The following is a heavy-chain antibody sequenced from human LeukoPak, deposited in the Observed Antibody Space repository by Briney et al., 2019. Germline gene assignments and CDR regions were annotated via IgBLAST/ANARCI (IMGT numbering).Heavy chain of an antibody. Sequence: GGSLRLSCAASGFTLSNFWMHWVRQAPGKGLVWVSRMNSDGSSTTYADSVKGRFTISRDNAKNTLYLQMNSLRAEDTAVYYCAREAAARGDWYFDLWGRGTLVTVSS. J-gene: IGHJ2*01. CDR2: MNSDGSST. V-gene: IGHV3-74*01. CDR1: GFTLSNFW. CDR3: AREAAARGDWYFDL. D-gene: IGHD2-15*01.